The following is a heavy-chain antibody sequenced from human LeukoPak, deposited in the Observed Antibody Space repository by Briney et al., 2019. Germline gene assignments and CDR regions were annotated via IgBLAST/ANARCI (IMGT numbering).Heavy chain of an antibody. CDR2: INTYSGNT. CDR3: ARTSAFGSSWHSY. V-gene: IGHV1-18*01. Sequence: GASVKVSCKASGYNFTNYCMNWVRQAPRQGLEWMGWINTYSGNTNYAQKLQGRLTMTTDTSTNTAYMDLRRLNFDDTAVYYCARTSAFGSSWHSYWGQGTLITVSS. J-gene: IGHJ4*02. D-gene: IGHD6-13*01. CDR1: GYNFTNYC.